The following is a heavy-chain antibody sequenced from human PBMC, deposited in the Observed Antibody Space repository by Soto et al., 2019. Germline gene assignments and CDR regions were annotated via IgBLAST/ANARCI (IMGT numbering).Heavy chain of an antibody. CDR3: ARSKQWGYGMDF. D-gene: IGHD6-19*01. Sequence: QVQLVQSGAEVKKPGSSVKVSCKASGGTFSSYAISWVRQAPGQGLEWLGGIIPIFGTANYAQKFQGRVTITADESTSTAYMELSSLSSEDTAVYYFARSKQWGYGMDFWGQGTTVTVSS. CDR2: IIPIFGTA. J-gene: IGHJ6*02. V-gene: IGHV1-69*01. CDR1: GGTFSSYA.